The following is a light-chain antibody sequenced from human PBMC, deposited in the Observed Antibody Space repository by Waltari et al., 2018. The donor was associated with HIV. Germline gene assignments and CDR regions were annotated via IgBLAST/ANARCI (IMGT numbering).Light chain of an antibody. CDR1: ETINTY. V-gene: IGKV1-39*01. CDR3: QQTFSVLWT. Sequence: DIQLTQSPSFLSASIGDRVTITCRASETINTYLNWYQQRPRKAPKLLIYAASNLYSGVPSRFSGSGSGTNFTLTINSPQPEDSATYYCQQTFSVLWTFGQGTKVEI. CDR2: AAS. J-gene: IGKJ1*01.